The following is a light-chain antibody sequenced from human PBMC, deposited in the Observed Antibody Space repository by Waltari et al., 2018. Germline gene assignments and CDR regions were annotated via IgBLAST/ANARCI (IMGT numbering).Light chain of an antibody. Sequence: EIVMTQSPATLSVSPGERATLSCRASQSVSSSLAWYQQKTGQALRLLIYDASTRATGIGARFSGSGSGTEFTLTISSLQSEDFAVYYCQQYNYWPPWTFGQGTKVEFK. CDR1: QSVSSS. J-gene: IGKJ1*01. CDR3: QQYNYWPPWT. V-gene: IGKV3-15*01. CDR2: DAS.